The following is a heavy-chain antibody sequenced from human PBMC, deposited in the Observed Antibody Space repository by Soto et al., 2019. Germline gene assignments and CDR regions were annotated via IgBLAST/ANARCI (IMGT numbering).Heavy chain of an antibody. CDR1: GYTFTSYA. D-gene: IGHD3-3*01. Sequence: GASVKVSCKASGYTFTSYAMHWVRQAPGQRLEWMGWINAGNGNTKYSQKFQGRVTITRDTSASTAYMELSSLRSEDTAVYYCARATYYDFWSGYLSPTFDYWGQGTLVTVSS. CDR3: ARATYYDFWSGYLSPTFDY. J-gene: IGHJ4*02. V-gene: IGHV1-3*01. CDR2: INAGNGNT.